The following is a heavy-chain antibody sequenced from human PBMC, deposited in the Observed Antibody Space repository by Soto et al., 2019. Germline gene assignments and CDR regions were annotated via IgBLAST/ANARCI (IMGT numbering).Heavy chain of an antibody. CDR3: ARGGSNDWQVAFDI. D-gene: IGHD3-9*01. Sequence: TSETLAVTCVVSGGSFSTYYYNWSRQSPGKGLEWIGEINHSGSNNYSPSLKSRVTMSLDTSKNQFSLKLTSVTAADTAVYYCARGGSNDWQVAFDIWGQGTRVTV. V-gene: IGHV4-34*01. CDR1: GGSFSTYY. CDR2: INHSGSN. J-gene: IGHJ3*02.